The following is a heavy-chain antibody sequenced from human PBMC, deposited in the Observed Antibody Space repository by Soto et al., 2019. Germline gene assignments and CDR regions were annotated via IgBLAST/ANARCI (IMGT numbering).Heavy chain of an antibody. J-gene: IGHJ6*02. CDR2: IWYDGSNK. CDR1: GFTFSSYG. D-gene: IGHD3-3*01. V-gene: IGHV3-33*01. Sequence: GGSLRLSCAASGFTFSSYGMHWVRQAPGKGLEWVAVIWYDGSNKYYADSVKGRFTISRDNSKNTLYLQMNSLRAEDTAVYYCARGSITIFGVVIAYNSMDVWGQGTTVTVSS. CDR3: ARGSITIFGVVIAYNSMDV.